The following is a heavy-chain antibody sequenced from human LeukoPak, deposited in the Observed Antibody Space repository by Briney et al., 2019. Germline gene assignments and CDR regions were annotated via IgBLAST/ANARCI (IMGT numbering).Heavy chain of an antibody. V-gene: IGHV3-9*01. D-gene: IGHD5-24*01. J-gene: IGHJ6*03. CDR1: GFTFTDAW. Sequence: GGSLRLSCAASGFTFTDAWMSWVRQAPGKGLEWVSGISWNSGSIGYADSVKGRFTISRDNAKNSLYLQMNSLRAEDTALYYCAKDIGDGYNSLYYYMDVWGKGTTVTISS. CDR2: ISWNSGSI. CDR3: AKDIGDGYNSLYYYMDV.